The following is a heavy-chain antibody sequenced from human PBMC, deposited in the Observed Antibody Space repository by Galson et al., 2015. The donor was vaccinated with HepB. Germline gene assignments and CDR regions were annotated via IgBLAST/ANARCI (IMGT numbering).Heavy chain of an antibody. CDR2: IKQDGSEK. Sequence: SLRLSCAASGFTFRSYWMSWVRQAPGKGLEWVANIKQDGSEKYYVDSVKGRFTISRDNAKNSLYLQMNSLRAEDTAVYYCARDLVYSIVGATTEEYYYYGMDVWGQGTTVTVSS. CDR3: ARDLVYSIVGATTEEYYYYGMDV. D-gene: IGHD1-26*01. J-gene: IGHJ6*02. V-gene: IGHV3-7*03. CDR1: GFTFRSYW.